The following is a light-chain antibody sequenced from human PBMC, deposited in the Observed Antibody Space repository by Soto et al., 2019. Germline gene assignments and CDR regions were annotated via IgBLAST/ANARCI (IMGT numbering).Light chain of an antibody. J-gene: IGKJ4*01. CDR2: KVA. CDR1: QVLVHSDGNTY. Sequence: DFVMTQSPLSLPVTLGQPASISCRSSQVLVHSDGNTYLNWFHQRPGQSPRRLMYKVANRDSGVPDRFSGSGSDTDFTLKISRVEAEDVGVYYCMQGTPALTFCGGTKVEIK. V-gene: IGKV2-30*02. CDR3: MQGTPALT.